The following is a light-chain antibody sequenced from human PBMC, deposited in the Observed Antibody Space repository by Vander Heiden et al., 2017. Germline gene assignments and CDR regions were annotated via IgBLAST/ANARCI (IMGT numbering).Light chain of an antibody. J-gene: IGKJ5*01. CDR2: AAS. Sequence: DIQMTQSPSSLSASVGDRVTITCRASQSISSYLNWYQQKPGKAPKLLIYAASSLQSGVPSRFSGSGSGTVFTLTISSLQPEDFATYYCQQSYSTLAITFGQGTRLEIK. V-gene: IGKV1-39*01. CDR3: QQSYSTLAIT. CDR1: QSISSY.